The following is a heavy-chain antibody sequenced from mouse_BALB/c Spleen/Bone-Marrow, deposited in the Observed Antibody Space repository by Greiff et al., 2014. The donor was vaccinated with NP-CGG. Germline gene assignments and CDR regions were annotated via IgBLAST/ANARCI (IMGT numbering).Heavy chain of an antibody. CDR3: VRRVPFAY. J-gene: IGHJ3*01. CDR1: GYTFSSYW. V-gene: IGHV1-9*01. Sequence: QVQLQQSGAELMKPGASVKISCKATGYTFSSYWIEWVKQRPGHGLEWIGEILPGSGSTNYNEKFKGKATLTADTSSNTAYMQLSSLTSEDSAVYYCVRRVPFAYWGQGTLVTVSA. CDR2: ILPGSGST.